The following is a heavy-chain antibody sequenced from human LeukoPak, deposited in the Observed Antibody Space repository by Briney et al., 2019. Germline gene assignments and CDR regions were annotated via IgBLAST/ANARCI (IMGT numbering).Heavy chain of an antibody. CDR3: ARRVYSSGWYPIDY. J-gene: IGHJ4*02. V-gene: IGHV1-69*04. D-gene: IGHD6-19*01. Sequence: SVKVSCKASGGTFSSYAISWVRQAPGQGLEWMGRIIPILGIANYAQKFQGRVTITADKSTSTAYIELSSLRSEDTAVYYCARRVYSSGWYPIDYWGQGTLVTVSS. CDR1: GGTFSSYA. CDR2: IIPILGIA.